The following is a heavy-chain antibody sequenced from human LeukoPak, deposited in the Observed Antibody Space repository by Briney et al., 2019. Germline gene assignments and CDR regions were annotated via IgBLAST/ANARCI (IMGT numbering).Heavy chain of an antibody. CDR1: GFTFSSYA. CDR3: AKDLDFWSGYYTRAFDI. Sequence: GGSLRLSCAASGFTFSSYAMSWVRQAPGKGLEWVSAISGSGGSTYYADSVKGRFTISRDNSKNTLYLQMNSLRAEDTAVYYCAKDLDFWSGYYTRAFDIWGQGTMVTVSS. J-gene: IGHJ3*02. CDR2: ISGSGGST. V-gene: IGHV3-23*01. D-gene: IGHD3-3*01.